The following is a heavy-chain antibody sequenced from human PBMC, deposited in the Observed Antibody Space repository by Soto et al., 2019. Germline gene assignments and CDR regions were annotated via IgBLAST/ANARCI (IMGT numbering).Heavy chain of an antibody. V-gene: IGHV1-2*04. J-gene: IGHJ4*02. CDR3: ASGGSKVNREFDY. Sequence: QVQLVQSGAEVKKPGASVKVSCKALGYTFTGFYMHWVRQAPGQGLEWMGWINPKSGDTEYAQKFQGWVTMTRDTSISTAYMELIRLKSDDTAVDYFASGGSKVNREFDYCGQGTLVRVSS. D-gene: IGHD1-26*01. CDR2: INPKSGDT. CDR1: GYTFTGFY.